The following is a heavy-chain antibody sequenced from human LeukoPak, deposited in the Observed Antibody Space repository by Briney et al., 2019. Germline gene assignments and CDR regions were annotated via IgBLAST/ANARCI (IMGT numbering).Heavy chain of an antibody. J-gene: IGHJ4*02. Sequence: PGGSLRLSCVASGFTFSNYWMHWVRQAPGKGLVWVSHVNSDGSATSYADSVKGRFTISRDNAKNTVYLHMNSLRVEDTAVYYCTSFYETNWGQGTLVTVSS. CDR3: TSFYETN. D-gene: IGHD2/OR15-2a*01. CDR2: VNSDGSAT. CDR1: GFTFSNYW. V-gene: IGHV3-74*01.